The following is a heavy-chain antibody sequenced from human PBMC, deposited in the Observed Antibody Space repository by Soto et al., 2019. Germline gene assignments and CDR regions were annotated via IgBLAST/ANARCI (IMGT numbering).Heavy chain of an antibody. CDR1: GFTFSSYA. Sequence: PGGSLRLSCAASGFTFSSYAMSWVRQAPGKGLEWVSAISGSGGSTYYADSVKGRFTISRDNSKNTLYLQMNSLRAEDTAVYYCAKGDTMVRGVITIDYWGQGTLVTVSS. D-gene: IGHD3-10*01. J-gene: IGHJ4*02. CDR3: AKGDTMVRGVITIDY. CDR2: ISGSGGST. V-gene: IGHV3-23*01.